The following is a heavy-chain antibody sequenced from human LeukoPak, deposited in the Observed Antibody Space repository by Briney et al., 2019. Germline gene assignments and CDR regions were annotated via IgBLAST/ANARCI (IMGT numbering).Heavy chain of an antibody. CDR2: IIPIFGTA. Sequence: SVKVSCKASGGTFSSYAISWVRQAPGQGLEWMGGIIPIFGTANYAQKFQGRVTNTTDESTSTAYMELSSLRSEDTAVYYCAGGQGAIMVRGVIMGLGYYYYMDVWGKWTTVTVSS. CDR3: AGGQGAIMVRGVIMGLGYYYYMDV. CDR1: GGTFSSYA. D-gene: IGHD3-10*01. J-gene: IGHJ6*03. V-gene: IGHV1-69*05.